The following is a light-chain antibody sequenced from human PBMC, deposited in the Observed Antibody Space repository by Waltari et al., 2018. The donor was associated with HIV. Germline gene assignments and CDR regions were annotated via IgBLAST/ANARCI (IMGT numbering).Light chain of an antibody. CDR2: KNY. V-gene: IGLV1-47*01. Sequence: PPSAPGTPGQTVTITWSRSSSNIGNDNVYWYQQLPGMTPKLLIYKNYQRPSGVPDRFAGSKSGTSASLAISGLRSEDEADYYCVGWDGSLSGYVFGAGTKVTVL. CDR3: VGWDGSLSGYV. J-gene: IGLJ1*01. CDR1: SSNIGNDN.